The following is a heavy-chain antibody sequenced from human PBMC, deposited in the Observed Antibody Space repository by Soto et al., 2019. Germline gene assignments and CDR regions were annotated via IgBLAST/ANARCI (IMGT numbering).Heavy chain of an antibody. J-gene: IGHJ3*02. CDR1: GDSISSSNSH. CDR2: VYYGGAIFYSGNI. Sequence: SETLSLTCTVAGDSISSSNSHWGWTRQPPGKGLEYIGSVYYGGAIFYSGNIYYNPSLKSRVTISVDTSKNQFSLRLSSVTAADTGVYYCVRYDRINMKPYSPEGFHIWGQGTMVTVS. D-gene: IGHD3-3*02. V-gene: IGHV4-39*01. CDR3: VRYDRINMKPYSPEGFHI.